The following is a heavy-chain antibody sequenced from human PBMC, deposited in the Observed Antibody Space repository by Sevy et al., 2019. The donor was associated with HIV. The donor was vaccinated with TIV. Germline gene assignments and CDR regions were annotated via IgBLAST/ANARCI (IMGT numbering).Heavy chain of an antibody. D-gene: IGHD3-3*01. V-gene: IGHV3-33*01. CDR1: GFTFSSYG. Sequence: GGSLRLSCAASGFTFSSYGMHWVRQAPGKGLERVAVIWYDGSNKYYADSVKGRFTISRDNSKNTLYLQMNSLRAEDTAVYYCARDLTIFGVVINYYGMDVWGQGTTVTVSS. CDR3: ARDLTIFGVVINYYGMDV. J-gene: IGHJ6*02. CDR2: IWYDGSNK.